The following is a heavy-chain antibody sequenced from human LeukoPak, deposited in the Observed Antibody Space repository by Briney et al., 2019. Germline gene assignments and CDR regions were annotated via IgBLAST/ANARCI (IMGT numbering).Heavy chain of an antibody. V-gene: IGHV4-30-2*01. CDR2: IYHSGST. D-gene: IGHD6-19*01. CDR3: ARAVAGRGVY. J-gene: IGHJ4*02. CDR1: GGSISSGGYY. Sequence: SETLSLTCTVSGGSISSGGYYWSWIRQPPGKGLEWIGYIYHSGSTYYNPSLKSRVTISVDKSKNQFSLKLSSVTAADTAVYYCARAVAGRGVYWGQGTLVTVSS.